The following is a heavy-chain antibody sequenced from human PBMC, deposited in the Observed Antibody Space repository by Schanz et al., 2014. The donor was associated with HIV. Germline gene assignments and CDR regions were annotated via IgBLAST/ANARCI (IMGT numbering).Heavy chain of an antibody. J-gene: IGHJ4*02. CDR3: AKRSGRSFGYFDS. V-gene: IGHV3-23*04. CDR2: VTNSGSYV. D-gene: IGHD2-15*01. Sequence: VQLVESGGGVVQPGGSLRLSCAASGFMFSSYGMGWVRQAPGKGLEWVSAVTNSGSYVNYADSVKGRFTMSRDNSKNTLSLQMDSLRVDDTAIYYCAKRSGRSFGYFDSWGQGLLVTVSS. CDR1: GFMFSSYG.